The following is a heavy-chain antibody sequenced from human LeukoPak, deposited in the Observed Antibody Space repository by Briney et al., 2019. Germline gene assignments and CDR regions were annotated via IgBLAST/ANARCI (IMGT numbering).Heavy chain of an antibody. CDR2: IYHSGST. CDR1: GGSISSSNW. D-gene: IGHD3-22*01. Sequence: SETLSLTCAVSGGSISSSNWWSWVRQPPGKGLEWIGEIYHSGSTNYNPSLKSRLTISVDKSKNQFSLKLSSVTAADTAVYYCARGVVDGGNYFDYWGQGTLVTVSS. CDR3: ARGVVDGGNYFDY. V-gene: IGHV4-4*02. J-gene: IGHJ4*02.